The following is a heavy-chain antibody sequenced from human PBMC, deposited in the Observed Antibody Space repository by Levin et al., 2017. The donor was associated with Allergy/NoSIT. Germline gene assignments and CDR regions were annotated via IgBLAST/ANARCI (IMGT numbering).Heavy chain of an antibody. CDR3: AKGPDYYGSGSSGAFDI. CDR2: ISWNSGSI. Sequence: SLKISCAASGFTFDDYAMHWVRQAPGKGLEWVSGISWNSGSIGYADSVKGRFTISRDNAKNSLYLQMNSLRAEDTALYYCAKGPDYYGSGSSGAFDIWGQGTMVTVSS. V-gene: IGHV3-9*01. D-gene: IGHD3-10*01. CDR1: GFTFDDYA. J-gene: IGHJ3*02.